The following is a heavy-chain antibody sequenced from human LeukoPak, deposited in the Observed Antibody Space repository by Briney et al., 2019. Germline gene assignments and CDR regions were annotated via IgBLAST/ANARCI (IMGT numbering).Heavy chain of an antibody. Sequence: EASVKVSCKASGYTFTSYEISWVRQAPGRGLEWMAWISAYNGNTNYAQNLQGRVTMTTDTSTSTAYMELRSLRSDDTAVYYCARHSSGWSFYFDYWGQGTLVTVSS. CDR2: ISAYNGNT. CDR1: GYTFTSYE. D-gene: IGHD6-19*01. CDR3: ARHSSGWSFYFDY. J-gene: IGHJ4*02. V-gene: IGHV1-18*01.